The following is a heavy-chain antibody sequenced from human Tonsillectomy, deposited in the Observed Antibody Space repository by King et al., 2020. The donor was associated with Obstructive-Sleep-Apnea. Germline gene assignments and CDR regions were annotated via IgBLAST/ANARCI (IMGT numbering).Heavy chain of an antibody. CDR2: INPSGGST. Sequence: QLVQSGAEVKKPGASVKVSCKASGYTFTSYYIHWVRQAPGQGLEWMGIINPSGGSTSYAQKFQGRVTMTRDTSTSTVYMELSSLRSEDTAVYYCARGSSSGYFSTSDWYFDLWGRGTLVTVSS. J-gene: IGHJ2*01. CDR1: GYTFTSYY. D-gene: IGHD3-22*01. V-gene: IGHV1-46*01. CDR3: ARGSSSGYFSTSDWYFDL.